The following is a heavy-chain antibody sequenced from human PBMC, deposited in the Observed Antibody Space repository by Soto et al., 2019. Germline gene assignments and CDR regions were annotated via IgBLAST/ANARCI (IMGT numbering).Heavy chain of an antibody. CDR3: ARSQRGRTAFTFDY. D-gene: IGHD3-16*01. CDR2: IYYSGTT. V-gene: IGHV4-61*01. Sequence: QVQLQESGPGLVKPSETLSLTCAVSGDSVSNDNYYWSWIRQPPGTGLEWIGYIYYSGTTNYNSYLKSRLRLSVDMSKNQVSLKLASVTAADTAVYFCARSQRGRTAFTFDYWGQGALVTVSS. J-gene: IGHJ4*02. CDR1: GDSVSNDNYY.